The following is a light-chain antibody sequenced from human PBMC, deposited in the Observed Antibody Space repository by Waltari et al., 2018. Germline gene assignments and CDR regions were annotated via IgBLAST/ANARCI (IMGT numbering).Light chain of an antibody. J-gene: IGLJ2*01. CDR3: ATWDNGLTAVV. V-gene: IGLV1-51*01. CDR2: DNN. Sequence: QSVLTQPPSMSAAPGQKVTISCSGSSSNLGNYYVSWYHQLPGAAPKLHIYDNNKRPSGIPDRFAASKSGMSATLDITGLQIGDEADYYCATWDNGLTAVVFGGGTKLTVL. CDR1: SSNLGNYY.